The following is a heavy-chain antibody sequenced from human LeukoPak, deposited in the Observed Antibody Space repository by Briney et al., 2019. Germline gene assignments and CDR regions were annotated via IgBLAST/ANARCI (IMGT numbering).Heavy chain of an antibody. CDR1: GVTVTSSY. V-gene: IGHV3-66*01. Sequence: GGSLRLSCEVSGVTVTSSYMSWVRQAPGKGLEWVSVIYSGGDTYYADSVKGRCTVSRDISENTLYLQMNSLRAEDTAVYYCARGNTGYNSNWGRDFDCWGQGTLVTVSS. CDR3: ARGNTGYNSNWGRDFDC. J-gene: IGHJ4*02. CDR2: IYSGGDT. D-gene: IGHD4-11*01.